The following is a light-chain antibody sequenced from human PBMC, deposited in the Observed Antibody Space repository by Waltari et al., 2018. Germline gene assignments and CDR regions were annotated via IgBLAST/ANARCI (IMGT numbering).Light chain of an antibody. V-gene: IGKV1-39*01. CDR3: QQSYSTLYT. CDR2: ASS. Sequence: DIQMSQSPSSLSASVGDRVTITCRASQIISSYLNWYRQKPGKAPKLRLYASSSLQSGFPSRFSGSGSGKDFTLTISSLQPEELATYYCQQSYSTLYTFGQGTKLEIK. J-gene: IGKJ2*01. CDR1: QIISSY.